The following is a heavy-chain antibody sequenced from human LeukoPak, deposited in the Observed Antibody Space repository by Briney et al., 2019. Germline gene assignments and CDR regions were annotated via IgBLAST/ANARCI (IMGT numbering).Heavy chain of an antibody. CDR3: ARQGNNSFDP. V-gene: IGHV3-11*06. J-gene: IGHJ5*02. Sequence: GGSLRLSCAASGCTFSDYCKSWIRQAPEKGLEWVSYISSSSNYTNYSDSVKGRFTISRDNAKNSLYLQMNSLTAEDPAVYYRARQGNNSFDPWGPGTLVTVSS. CDR1: GCTFSDYC. CDR2: ISSSSNYT.